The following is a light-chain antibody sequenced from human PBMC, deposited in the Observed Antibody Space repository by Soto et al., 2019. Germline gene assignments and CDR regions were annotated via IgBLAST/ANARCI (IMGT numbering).Light chain of an antibody. Sequence: DIKMTQSPTSLSACVGDNVTITCRASQPISDFLNWYQQKPGKAPVLLIYSISKLHSGIPSRFSGSGSGTDFTLTISRLQPDDFSTYYCQQSYSVPLTFGGGTNVVIK. J-gene: IGKJ4*01. CDR2: SIS. V-gene: IGKV1-39*01. CDR1: QPISDF. CDR3: QQSYSVPLT.